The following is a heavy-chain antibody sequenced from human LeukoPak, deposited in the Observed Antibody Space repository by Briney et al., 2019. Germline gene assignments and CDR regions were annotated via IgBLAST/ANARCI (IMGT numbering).Heavy chain of an antibody. CDR3: TRVDTYYYDSSGYYSNYYFDY. J-gene: IGHJ4*02. Sequence: GGSLRLSCTASGFTFGDYAMSWFRQAPGKGLEWVGFIRSKAYGGTTEYAASVKGRFTISRDDSKIIAYLQINSLKTEDTAVYYCTRVDTYYYDSSGYYSNYYFDYWGQGTLVTVSS. CDR2: IRSKAYGGTT. D-gene: IGHD3-22*01. V-gene: IGHV3-49*03. CDR1: GFTFGDYA.